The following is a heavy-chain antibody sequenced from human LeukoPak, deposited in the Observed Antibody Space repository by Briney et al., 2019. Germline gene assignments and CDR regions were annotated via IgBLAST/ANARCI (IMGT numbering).Heavy chain of an antibody. CDR3: ARGAVAGTRSYAFDI. CDR2: IYSGGST. Sequence: GGSLRLSCTASGFTFGDYAMSWVRQAPGKGLEWVSVIYSGGSTYYADSGKGRFTISRDNSKNTLYLQMNSLTAEDTAVYYCARGAVAGTRSYAFDIWGQGTMVTVSS. J-gene: IGHJ3*02. V-gene: IGHV3-66*01. CDR1: GFTFGDYA. D-gene: IGHD6-19*01.